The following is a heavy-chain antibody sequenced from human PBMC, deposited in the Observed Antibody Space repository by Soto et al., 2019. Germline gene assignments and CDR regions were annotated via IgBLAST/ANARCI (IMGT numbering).Heavy chain of an antibody. D-gene: IGHD6-19*01. CDR2: INHSGST. CDR1: GGSFSGYY. CDR3: ARGLYSSGWYTAAPFGYFQH. Sequence: QVQLQQWGAGLLKPSETLSLTCAVYGGSFSGYYWSWIRQPPGKGLEWIGEINHSGSTNYNPSLKSRVTISVDTSKNQFSLQLSSVTAADTAVYYCARGLYSSGWYTAAPFGYFQHWGQGTLVTVSS. J-gene: IGHJ1*01. V-gene: IGHV4-34*01.